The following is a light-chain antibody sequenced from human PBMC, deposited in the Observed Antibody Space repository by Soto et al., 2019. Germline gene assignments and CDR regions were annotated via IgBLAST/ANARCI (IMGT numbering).Light chain of an antibody. V-gene: IGKV3-11*01. CDR3: QQRSNWPPMYT. CDR2: DAS. CDR1: QSVSSY. J-gene: IGKJ2*01. Sequence: DIVLTRSPATLSLSPGERATLSCRASQSVSSYLAWYQQRPGHVPRLLIYDASKRATGIPARFSASGSGTDFTLTISSLEPEDFAIYFCQQRSNWPPMYTFGQGTKLEIK.